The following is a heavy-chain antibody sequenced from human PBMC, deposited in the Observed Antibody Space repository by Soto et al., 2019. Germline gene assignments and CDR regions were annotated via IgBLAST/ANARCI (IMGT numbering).Heavy chain of an antibody. Sequence: GGSLRLSCAASGFTFSSYSMNWVRQAPGKGLEWVSSISSSSSYIYYADSVKGRFTISRDNAKNSLYLQMNSLRAEDTAVYYCAREVGAAAEYAFDIWGQGTMVTVSS. V-gene: IGHV3-21*01. CDR1: GFTFSSYS. CDR3: AREVGAAAEYAFDI. J-gene: IGHJ3*02. CDR2: ISSSSSYI. D-gene: IGHD2-15*01.